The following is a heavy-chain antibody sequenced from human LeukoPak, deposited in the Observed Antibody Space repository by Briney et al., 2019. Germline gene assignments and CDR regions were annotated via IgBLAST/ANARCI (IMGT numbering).Heavy chain of an antibody. D-gene: IGHD1-26*01. CDR1: GFTFSSYA. V-gene: IGHV3-23*01. CDR3: AKDRESIVGATSFDY. Sequence: GASLSLSCAASGFTFSSYAMSWVRQAPGKGLEWVSAISGSGGSTYYADSVKGRFTISRDNSKNTLYLQMNSLRAEDTAVYYCAKDRESIVGATSFDYWGQGTLVTVSS. CDR2: ISGSGGST. J-gene: IGHJ4*02.